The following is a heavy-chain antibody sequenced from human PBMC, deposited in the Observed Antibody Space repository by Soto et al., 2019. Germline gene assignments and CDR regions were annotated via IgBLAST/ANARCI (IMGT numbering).Heavy chain of an antibody. CDR3: VKDMKWGGMTTIHYFDS. J-gene: IGHJ4*02. Sequence: EVQLVVSGGGLVQPGRSLRLSCVASGFIADDYAMHWVRQAPGKGLEWVSGISSNSATINYADSVKGRFTISRDNAKNSLFLQMNSLRPEDTAFYYCVKDMKWGGMTTIHYFDSWAREPWSPSPQ. V-gene: IGHV3-9*02. CDR2: ISSNSATI. CDR1: GFIADDYA. D-gene: IGHD4-17*01.